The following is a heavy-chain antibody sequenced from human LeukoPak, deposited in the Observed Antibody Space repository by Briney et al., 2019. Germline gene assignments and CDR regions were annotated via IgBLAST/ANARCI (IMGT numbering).Heavy chain of an antibody. D-gene: IGHD6-19*01. J-gene: IGHJ4*02. Sequence: GSLRLSFSASGFTVSSNYISWGRQAPGKGLEWVSVIYSGGSTYYADPVKGRFTISRDNSKNTLYPQMNSLRAEDTAVYYCARGDSSGYYYFEYWGQGTLVTVSS. V-gene: IGHV3-53*01. CDR1: GFTVSSNY. CDR3: ARGDSSGYYYFEY. CDR2: IYSGGST.